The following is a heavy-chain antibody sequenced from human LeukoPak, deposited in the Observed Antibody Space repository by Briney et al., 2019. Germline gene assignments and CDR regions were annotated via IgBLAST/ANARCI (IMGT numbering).Heavy chain of an antibody. J-gene: IGHJ4*02. CDR3: ARGNWGARQKYYFDY. D-gene: IGHD7-27*01. CDR2: ISGSGDNT. Sequence: LPGGSLRLSCAASGFTFSTYAMSWVRQAPGKGLEWVSGISGSGDNTNYADSVKGRFTISRDNSKNTLSLQMSSLRAEDTAVYYCARGNWGARQKYYFDYWGQGTLVTVSS. V-gene: IGHV3-23*01. CDR1: GFTFSTYA.